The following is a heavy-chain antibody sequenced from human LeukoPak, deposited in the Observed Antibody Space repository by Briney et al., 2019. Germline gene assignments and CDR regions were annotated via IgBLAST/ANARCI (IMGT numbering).Heavy chain of an antibody. V-gene: IGHV4-34*01. CDR2: INHIGST. Sequence: SETLSLTCAVYGGSFSGYNWSWIRQPPGKGLEWIGEINHIGSTNYNPSLKSRVTISVDTSKNQFSLKLSSVTAADTAVYYCARGMGGTYCSGGSCYPYYFDYWGQGTLVTVSS. CDR1: GGSFSGYN. D-gene: IGHD2-15*01. CDR3: ARGMGGTYCSGGSCYPYYFDY. J-gene: IGHJ4*02.